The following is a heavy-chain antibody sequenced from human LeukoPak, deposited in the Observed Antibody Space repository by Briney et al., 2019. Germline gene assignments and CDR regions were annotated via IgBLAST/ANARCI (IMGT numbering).Heavy chain of an antibody. Sequence: SETLSLTCTVSGDSISSGSYYWTWIRRPAGKELEWIGRVYTSGSTNYNPSLKSRVTISLDTSKNQFSLKLSSVTAADTAVYYCAREGDSLGFWGQGTLVTVSS. CDR3: AREGDSLGF. V-gene: IGHV4-61*02. D-gene: IGHD2-21*02. CDR1: GDSISSGSYY. J-gene: IGHJ4*02. CDR2: VYTSGST.